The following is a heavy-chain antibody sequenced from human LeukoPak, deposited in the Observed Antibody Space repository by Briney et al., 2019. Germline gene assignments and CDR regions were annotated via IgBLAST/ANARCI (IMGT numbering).Heavy chain of an antibody. CDR3: AKDLSVTFGEVIVPLDY. Sequence: PGRSLRLSCAASGFTFSSYGMHWVRQAPGKGLEGVAVISYDGSNKYYADSVKGRFTISRDNSKNTLYLQMNSLRAEDTAVYYCAKDLSVTFGEVIVPLDYWGQGTLVTVSS. CDR2: ISYDGSNK. V-gene: IGHV3-30*18. J-gene: IGHJ4*02. D-gene: IGHD3-16*02. CDR1: GFTFSSYG.